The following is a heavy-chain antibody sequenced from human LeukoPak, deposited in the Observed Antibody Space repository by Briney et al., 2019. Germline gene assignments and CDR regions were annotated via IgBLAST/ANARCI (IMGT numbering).Heavy chain of an antibody. Sequence: GGSLRLSCAASGFTFSSYWMSWVRQAPGKGLEWVANIRQDGSEKYYVDSVKGRFTISRDNAKNSLYLQMNSLRAEDTAVYYCARERGSKCFDYWGQGTTVTVSS. CDR2: IRQDGSEK. V-gene: IGHV3-7*01. CDR3: ARERGSKCFDY. CDR1: GFTFSSYW. J-gene: IGHJ4*03. D-gene: IGHD3-10*01.